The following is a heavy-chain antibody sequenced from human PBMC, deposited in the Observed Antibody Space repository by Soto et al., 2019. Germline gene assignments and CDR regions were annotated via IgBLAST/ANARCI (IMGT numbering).Heavy chain of an antibody. CDR2: ISYDGSNK. CDR3: AKVYGDEYYFDY. CDR1: GFTFSSYA. V-gene: IGHV3-30*18. D-gene: IGHD4-17*01. Sequence: PGGSLRLSCAASGFTFSSYAMSWVRQAPGKGLEWVAVISYDGSNKYYADSVKGRFTISRDNSKNTLYLQMNSLRAEDTAVYYCAKVYGDEYYFDYWGQGTLVTVSS. J-gene: IGHJ4*02.